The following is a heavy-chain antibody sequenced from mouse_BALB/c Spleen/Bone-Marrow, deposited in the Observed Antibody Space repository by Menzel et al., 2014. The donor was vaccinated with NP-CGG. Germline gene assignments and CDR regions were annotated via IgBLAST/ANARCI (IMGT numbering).Heavy chain of an antibody. D-gene: IGHD1-1*02. Sequence: EVKVEESGPDVVKPSQSLSLPCTVTGYSITSGYSWHWIRQFPGNKLEWMGCIHYSGSTNYNPSLKSRIPITRDTSKNQFFLQLNSVTTEDTATYYCTRRGLYYGYAMDYWGQGTSVTVSS. CDR2: IHYSGST. J-gene: IGHJ4*01. CDR1: GYSITSGYS. CDR3: TRRGLYYGYAMDY. V-gene: IGHV3-1*02.